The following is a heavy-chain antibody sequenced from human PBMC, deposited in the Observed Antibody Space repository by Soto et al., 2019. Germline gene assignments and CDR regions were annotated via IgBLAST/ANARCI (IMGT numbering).Heavy chain of an antibody. CDR2: IVVGSGNT. CDR1: GFSFTTSA. J-gene: IGHJ6*02. V-gene: IGHV1-58*01. D-gene: IGHD3-3*01. Sequence: SVKRSCKAAGFSFTTSALQWVRLARGKRLEWIGWIVVGSGNTNYAQRFQGRVTITADESTSTAYMELSSLRSEDTAVYYCARDRENYDFWSGYYTPDYYYGMDVWGQGTTVTVSS. CDR3: ARDRENYDFWSGYYTPDYYYGMDV.